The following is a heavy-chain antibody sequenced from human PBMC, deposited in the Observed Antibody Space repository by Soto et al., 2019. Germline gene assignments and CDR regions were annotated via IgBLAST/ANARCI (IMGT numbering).Heavy chain of an antibody. J-gene: IGHJ4*02. V-gene: IGHV1-69*13. Sequence: GASVKVSCTASGGAFSSYASIWVRQAPGQGLEWMGGIIPIFGTANYAQKFQGRVTITADESTSTAYMELSSLRSEDTAVYYCARDRDGYTPYFDYWGQGTLVTVSS. D-gene: IGHD3-16*02. CDR2: IIPIFGTA. CDR3: ARDRDGYTPYFDY. CDR1: GGAFSSYA.